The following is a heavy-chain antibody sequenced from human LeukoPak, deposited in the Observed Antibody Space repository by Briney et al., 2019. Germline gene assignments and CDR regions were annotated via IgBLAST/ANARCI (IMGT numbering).Heavy chain of an antibody. V-gene: IGHV3-7*01. CDR2: IKEDGTEK. Sequence: QPGGSLRLSCAASGFTFSDCWMSWVRQAPGKGLEWLANIKEDGTEKYYVDSVKGRFTISRDNAKNSLYLQMNSLRVEDTAIYYCARDFGRMAAADPDYWGQGTLVTVSS. CDR1: GFTFSDCW. D-gene: IGHD6-13*01. CDR3: ARDFGRMAAADPDY. J-gene: IGHJ4*02.